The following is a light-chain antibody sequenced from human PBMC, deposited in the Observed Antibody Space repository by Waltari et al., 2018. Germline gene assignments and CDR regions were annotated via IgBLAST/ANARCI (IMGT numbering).Light chain of an antibody. Sequence: QTVVTQEPSFSVSPGGTVTLSCGLTSGSVSTNNFPSWYQQNPGQAPRTLMYNTKPRSSGVPDRFSGSIVGNNAVLTITGAQTEDESHYYCARLVGSGIWVFGGGTKVTVL. J-gene: IGLJ3*02. CDR3: ARLVGSGIWV. V-gene: IGLV8-61*01. CDR2: NTK. CDR1: SGSVSTNNF.